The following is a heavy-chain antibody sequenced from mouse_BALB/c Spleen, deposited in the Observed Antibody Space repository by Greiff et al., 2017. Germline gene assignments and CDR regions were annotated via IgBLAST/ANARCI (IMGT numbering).Heavy chain of an antibody. V-gene: IGHV1-69*02. CDR3: ARKGNYEA. CDR1: GYTFTSYW. Sequence: QVHVKQPGAELVKPGASVKLSCKASGYTFTSYWMHWVKQRPGQGLEWIGEIDPSDSYTNYNQKFKGKATLTVDKSSSTAYMQLSSLTSEDSAVYYCARKGNYEAWGQGTTLTVSS. CDR2: IDPSDSYT. J-gene: IGHJ2*01. D-gene: IGHD2-1*01.